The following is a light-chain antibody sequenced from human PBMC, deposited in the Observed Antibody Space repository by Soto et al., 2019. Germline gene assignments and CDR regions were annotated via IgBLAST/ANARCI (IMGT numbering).Light chain of an antibody. CDR2: AAS. Sequence: DIQMTQSPSTVSASVGDRVIITSRASQGISSWLSWYQKKPGEAPNLLIYAASRLQRGVPSRFSGSGSGTDFTLTISSLQPEDFATYYCQQADTFPLTFGGGTKVEIK. J-gene: IGKJ4*01. CDR1: QGISSW. CDR3: QQADTFPLT. V-gene: IGKV1D-12*01.